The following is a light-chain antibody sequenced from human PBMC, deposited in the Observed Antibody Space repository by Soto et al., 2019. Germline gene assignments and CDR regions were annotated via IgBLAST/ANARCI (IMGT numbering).Light chain of an antibody. V-gene: IGKV1-33*01. CDR2: DAS. Sequence: DIQMTQSPSSLSASVGDRVTITCQPSQDIGNYLNWYQVKPGKAPKLLIYDASSLETGVPLRFSGMSPKTDFTFTISSLQFEDVATYYCQQYDRLPLTCGGGTKLEIK. CDR1: QDIGNY. J-gene: IGKJ4*01. CDR3: QQYDRLPLT.